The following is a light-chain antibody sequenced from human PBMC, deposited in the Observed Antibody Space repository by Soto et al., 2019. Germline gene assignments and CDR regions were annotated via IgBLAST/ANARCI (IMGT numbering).Light chain of an antibody. CDR1: SSDVGGYNY. J-gene: IGLJ2*01. Sequence: QSALTQPPSASGSPGQSVTISCTGTSSDVGGYNYVSWYQQHPGKAPKLMIYEVNKRPSGVPDRFSGSKSGSTASLTVSGLQAEDEADYYCSSYAGSNRLFGGGTKVTVL. CDR3: SSYAGSNRL. V-gene: IGLV2-8*01. CDR2: EVN.